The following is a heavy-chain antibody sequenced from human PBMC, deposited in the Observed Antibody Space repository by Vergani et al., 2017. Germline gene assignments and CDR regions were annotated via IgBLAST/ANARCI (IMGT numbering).Heavy chain of an antibody. J-gene: IGHJ6*02. V-gene: IGHV4-31*03. Sequence: QVQLQESGPGLVKPSQTLSLTCTVSGGSISSGGYYWSWIRQHPGKGLEWIGYIYYSGSTYYNPSLKSRVTISVETSKNQFSLKLSSVTAADTAVYYWAGSPFHSGYYPVFDYYYGMDVWRQGTMVTVSS. CDR3: AGSPFHSGYYPVFDYYYGMDV. D-gene: IGHD3-3*01. CDR1: GGSISSGGYY. CDR2: IYYSGST.